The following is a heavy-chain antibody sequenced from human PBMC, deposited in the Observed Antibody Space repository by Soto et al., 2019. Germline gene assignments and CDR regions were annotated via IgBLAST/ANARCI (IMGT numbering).Heavy chain of an antibody. Sequence: PSETLSLTCTVSGGSISSYYWSWIRQPPRKGLEWIGYIYYSGSTNYNPALKSRVTISVDTSKNQFSLKLSSVTAADTAVYYCAREAAAAIDYWGQGTLVTVSS. D-gene: IGHD6-13*01. V-gene: IGHV4-59*01. CDR3: AREAAAAIDY. CDR2: IYYSGST. CDR1: GGSISSYY. J-gene: IGHJ4*02.